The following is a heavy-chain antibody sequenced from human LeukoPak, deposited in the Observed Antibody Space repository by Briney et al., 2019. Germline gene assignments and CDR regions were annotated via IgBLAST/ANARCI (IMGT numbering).Heavy chain of an antibody. CDR1: GFTFSSYS. CDR3: ASFPQLLDY. V-gene: IGHV3-21*01. J-gene: IGHJ4*02. D-gene: IGHD3-10*01. Sequence: GGSLRPSCAASGFTFSSYSMTWVRQAPGKGLEWVSSISSSSSYIYYADSVKGRFTISKDNAKNSLYLQMNSLRAEDTAVYYCASFPQLLDYWGQGTLVTVSS. CDR2: ISSSSSYI.